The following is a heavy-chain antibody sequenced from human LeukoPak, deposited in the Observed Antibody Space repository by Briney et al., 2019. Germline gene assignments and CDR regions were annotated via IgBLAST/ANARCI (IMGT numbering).Heavy chain of an antibody. D-gene: IGHD5-24*01. CDR1: GFTFSSYS. CDR2: ISSSSSTI. V-gene: IGHV3-48*01. J-gene: IGHJ4*02. Sequence: GGSLRLSCAASGFTFSSYSMNWVRQAPGKGLEWVSYISSSSSTIYYADSVKGRFIISRDNAKNSLYLQMNSLRAEDTAVYYCARDKFIRDGYNYPPLDYWGQGTLVTVSS. CDR3: ARDKFIRDGYNYPPLDY.